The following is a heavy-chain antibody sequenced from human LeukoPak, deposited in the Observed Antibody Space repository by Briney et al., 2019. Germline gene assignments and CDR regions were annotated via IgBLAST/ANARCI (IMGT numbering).Heavy chain of an antibody. D-gene: IGHD2/OR15-2a*01. Sequence: MASQTLSLTCTVSGDSINTDTYFWTWIRQPAGKGLEWIGRIYSSGSTNYNPSLKSRVTISLDTSKNQFFLGLSSLTATDTAVYYCATDRYYGGPRLDTWGQGILVTVSS. J-gene: IGHJ5*02. CDR1: GDSINTDTYF. V-gene: IGHV4-61*02. CDR3: ATDRYYGGPRLDT. CDR2: IYSSGST.